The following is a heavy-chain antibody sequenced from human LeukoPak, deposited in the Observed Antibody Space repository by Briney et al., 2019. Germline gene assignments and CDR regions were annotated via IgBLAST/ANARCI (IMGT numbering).Heavy chain of an antibody. CDR2: INQDENEK. CDR1: GFTFTSYW. D-gene: IGHD3-3*01. J-gene: IGHJ4*02. V-gene: IGHV3-7*01. Sequence: GGSLRLSCAAPGFTFTSYWMSWVRQAPGKGLEWVANINQDENEKYYVDSVKGRFTISRDNAKNSLYLQMNSLRAEDTAVYYCARDRNTDFWSGYYTNYFDYWGQGTLVTVSS. CDR3: ARDRNTDFWSGYYTNYFDY.